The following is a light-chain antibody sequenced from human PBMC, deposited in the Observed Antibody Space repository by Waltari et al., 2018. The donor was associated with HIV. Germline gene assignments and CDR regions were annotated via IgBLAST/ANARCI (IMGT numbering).Light chain of an antibody. CDR2: KAS. CDR1: QSVSIW. CDR3: QRYNSDLWA. Sequence: DIQMTQSPTTLSASVGDRVTITCRASQSVSIWLAWYQQKPGKDPKLLIYKASNLVTGVPSRFTGSGSGTEFTLTISSLQPDDSATYYCQRYNSDLWAFGQWTKVEIK. J-gene: IGKJ1*01. V-gene: IGKV1-5*03.